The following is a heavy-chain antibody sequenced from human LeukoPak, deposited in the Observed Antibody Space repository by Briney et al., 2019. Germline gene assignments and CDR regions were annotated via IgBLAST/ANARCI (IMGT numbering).Heavy chain of an antibody. CDR1: GFTFSSYW. CDR3: ARYNVGVSSSWYILNWFDP. CDR2: IKQDGSEK. D-gene: IGHD6-13*01. V-gene: IGHV3-7*01. Sequence: GGSVRLSCAASGFTFSSYWMSWVRQAPGKGLEWVANIKQDGSEKYYVDSVKGRFTISRDNAKNSLYLQMNSLRAEDTAVYYCARYNVGVSSSWYILNWFDPWGQGTLVTVSS. J-gene: IGHJ5*02.